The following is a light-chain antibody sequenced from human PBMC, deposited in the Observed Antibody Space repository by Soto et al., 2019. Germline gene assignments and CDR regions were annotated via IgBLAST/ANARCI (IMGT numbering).Light chain of an antibody. CDR3: RQYGTPGT. CDR1: QSVSSN. CDR2: GAS. Sequence: EIVLPQSPGTLSLSPGEISALSCRASQSVSSNLAWYQQKPGQAPSLLIYGASNRATGIPDRFSGSGSGTYFTLTIGRLEPEDFAVYYCRQYGTPGTFGQGPRVE. J-gene: IGKJ1*01. V-gene: IGKV3-20*01.